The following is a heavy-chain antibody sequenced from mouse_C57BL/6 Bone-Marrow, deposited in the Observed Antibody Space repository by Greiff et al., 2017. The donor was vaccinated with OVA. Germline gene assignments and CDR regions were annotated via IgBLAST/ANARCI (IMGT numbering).Heavy chain of an antibody. CDR1: GYTFTDYY. CDR3: ARELRAMDY. CDR2: INPNNGGT. Sequence: EVQLQQSGPELVKPGASVKISCKASGYTFTDYYMNWVKQSHGKSLEWIGDINPNNGGTSYNQKFKGKATLTVDKSSSTAYMERRSLTSEDAAVYYCARELRAMDYWGQGTSVTVSS. J-gene: IGHJ4*01. V-gene: IGHV1-26*01. D-gene: IGHD3-2*02.